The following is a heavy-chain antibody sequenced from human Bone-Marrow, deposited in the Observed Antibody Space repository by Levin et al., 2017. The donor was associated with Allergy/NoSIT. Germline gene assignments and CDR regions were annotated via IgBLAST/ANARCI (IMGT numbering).Heavy chain of an antibody. CDR1: GYTFTGSY. D-gene: IGHD3-10*01. J-gene: IGHJ4*02. CDR3: ARDRLVRGVIIHYFDY. V-gene: IGHV1-2*02. Sequence: KISCKASGYTFTGSYMHWVRQAPGQGLEWMGWINPNSGGTNYAQKFQGRVTMTRDTSISTAYMELSRLRSDDTAVYYCARDRLVRGVIIHYFDYWGQGTLVTVSS. CDR2: INPNSGGT.